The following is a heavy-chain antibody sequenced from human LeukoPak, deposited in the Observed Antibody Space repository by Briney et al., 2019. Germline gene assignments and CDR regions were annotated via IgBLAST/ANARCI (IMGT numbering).Heavy chain of an antibody. V-gene: IGHV3-23*01. J-gene: IGHJ4*02. CDR3: AKEKWSGSYFVY. CDR2: ISGSGGST. Sequence: TGGSLRLSCAASGFTFRSYAMSWVRQAPGKGLEWVSAISGSGGSTYYADSVKGRFTISRDNSKNTLHLQMNSLRAEDTAVYYCAKEKWSGSYFVYWGQGTLVTVSS. D-gene: IGHD3-3*01. CDR1: GFTFRSYA.